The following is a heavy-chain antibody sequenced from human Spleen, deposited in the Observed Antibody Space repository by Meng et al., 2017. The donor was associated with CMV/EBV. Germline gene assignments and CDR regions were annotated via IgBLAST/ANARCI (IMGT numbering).Heavy chain of an antibody. V-gene: IGHV3-11*04. D-gene: IGHD6-6*01. CDR1: GFIFSNTW. CDR2: ISSSGTTI. CDR3: ARGMSIAAPRFFVY. J-gene: IGHJ4*02. Sequence: GESLKISCAASGFIFSNTWMSWVRQAPGKGLEWVSYISSSGTTIHYADSVKGRFTISRDNGKNSLYLQMNSLRAEDTALYYCARGMSIAAPRFFVYWGQGALVTVSS.